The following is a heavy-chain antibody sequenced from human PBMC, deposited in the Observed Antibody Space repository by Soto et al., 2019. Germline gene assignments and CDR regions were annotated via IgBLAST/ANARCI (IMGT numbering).Heavy chain of an antibody. CDR3: ASPSYGSGSYY. J-gene: IGHJ4*02. D-gene: IGHD3-10*01. CDR2: VNAGNGNT. CDR1: GYIFSSYS. Sequence: QVQLVQSGAEVKKPGASVKVSCKASGYIFSSYSLHWVRQAPGQRLEWMGWVNAGNGNTKYSQKLQRRVTFTSDTSATTAYMELSSLRSEDTAVYYCASPSYGSGSYYWGPGTLVTVSS. V-gene: IGHV1-3*01.